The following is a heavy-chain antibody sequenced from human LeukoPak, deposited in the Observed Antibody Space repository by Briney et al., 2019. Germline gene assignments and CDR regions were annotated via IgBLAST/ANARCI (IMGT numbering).Heavy chain of an antibody. CDR2: IYYSESA. CDR3: ARYGLFDY. Sequence: PSETLSLTCTVSGDSVSSYYWSWIRQPPGKRLEWIGCIYYSESATYNPSLKSRVTISLDTSKNQFFLKLSSVTAADTAVYYCARYGLFDYWGQGTLVTVSS. J-gene: IGHJ4*02. V-gene: IGHV4-59*08. CDR1: GDSVSSYY. D-gene: IGHD4-17*01.